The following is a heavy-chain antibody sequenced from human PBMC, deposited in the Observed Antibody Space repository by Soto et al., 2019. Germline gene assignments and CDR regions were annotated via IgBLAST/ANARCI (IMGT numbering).Heavy chain of an antibody. Sequence: QLQLQESGPGLVKPSETLSLTCTVSGGSISSSSYYWGWIRQPPGKGLEWIGSIYYSGSTYYNTSLKSRVTRSVDTANNHFSLKLSSVTAADTAVYYCARRAIWCGELDIANYYGMDVWGQGTTVTVSS. D-gene: IGHD3-10*01. CDR3: ARRAIWCGELDIANYYGMDV. J-gene: IGHJ6*02. V-gene: IGHV4-39*02. CDR2: IYYSGST. CDR1: GGSISSSSYY.